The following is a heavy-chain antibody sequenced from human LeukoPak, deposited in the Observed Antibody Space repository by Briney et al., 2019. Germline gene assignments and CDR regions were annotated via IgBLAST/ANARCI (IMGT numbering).Heavy chain of an antibody. CDR2: LRSKANSYAP. J-gene: IGHJ6*03. V-gene: IGHV3-73*01. Sequence: SMRPSSEPSGLTPTGSAMHCVRQASKKGLEWVCCLRSKANSYAPAYAASVKRRFSISRDDSTNTAYAHLNRLKPEYTTVYYCSRLDCSGGICYPGYYYYIDVWGKGTTVTVSS. D-gene: IGHD2-15*01. CDR3: SRLDCSGGICYPGYYYYIDV. CDR1: GLTPTGSA.